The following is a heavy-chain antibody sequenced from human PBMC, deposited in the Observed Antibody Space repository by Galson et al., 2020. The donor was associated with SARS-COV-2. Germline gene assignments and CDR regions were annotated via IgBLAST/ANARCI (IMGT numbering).Heavy chain of an antibody. Sequence: ETSETLSLTCTVSGGSISSGGYYWSWIRQHPGKGLEWIGYIYYSGSTYYNPSLKSRVTISVDTSKNQFSLKLSSVTAADTAVYYCARDKQYLRFDPWGQGTLVTVSS. D-gene: IGHD2-2*01. V-gene: IGHV4-31*03. J-gene: IGHJ5*02. CDR3: ARDKQYLRFDP. CDR2: IYYSGST. CDR1: GGSISSGGYY.